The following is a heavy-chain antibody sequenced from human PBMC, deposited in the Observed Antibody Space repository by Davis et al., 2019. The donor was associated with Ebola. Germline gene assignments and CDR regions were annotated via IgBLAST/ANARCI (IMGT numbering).Heavy chain of an antibody. V-gene: IGHV3-33*01. CDR2: IWDDGSKK. CDR1: GFTISSYG. J-gene: IGHJ6*02. CDR3: TRDMFGTEDV. Sequence: PAGSLRLSCAASGFTISSYGMNWVRQAPGKGLEWVAVIWDDGSKKYYADSVKGRFTISRDNYKNTLYLQMNSLRGEDTAVYYCTRDMFGTEDVWGQGTTVTFSS. D-gene: IGHD3-16*01.